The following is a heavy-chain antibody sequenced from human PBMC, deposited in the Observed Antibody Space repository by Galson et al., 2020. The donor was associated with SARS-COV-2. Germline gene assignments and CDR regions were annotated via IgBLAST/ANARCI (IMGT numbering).Heavy chain of an antibody. CDR1: GFTFSNYV. D-gene: IGHD6-13*01. CDR2: ISYDGSTK. CDR3: AREYIPGSRSAAGPGHNYGMDV. J-gene: IGHJ6*02. Sequence: GGSLRLSCVASGFTFSNYVMHWVRQAPGKGLEWVAVISYDGSTKYYADSVRVRFSFSSDNSRNTAHLQMNSLRREDTALYYCAREYIPGSRSAAGPGHNYGMDVWGQGTTVTVSS. V-gene: IGHV3-30*03.